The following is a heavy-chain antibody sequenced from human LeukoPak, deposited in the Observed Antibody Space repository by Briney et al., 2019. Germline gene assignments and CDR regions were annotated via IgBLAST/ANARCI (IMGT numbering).Heavy chain of an antibody. D-gene: IGHD2-2*02. J-gene: IGHJ6*03. Sequence: TLSLTCTVSGGSISSGDYYWSWIRQPPGKGLEWIGYIYYSGSTYYNPSLKSRVTISVDTSKNQFSLKLSSVTAADTAVYYCATRRGEVVPAAIRYYYYMDVWGKGTTVTVSS. V-gene: IGHV4-30-4*08. CDR1: GGSISSGDYY. CDR2: IYYSGST. CDR3: ATRRGEVVPAAIRYYYYMDV.